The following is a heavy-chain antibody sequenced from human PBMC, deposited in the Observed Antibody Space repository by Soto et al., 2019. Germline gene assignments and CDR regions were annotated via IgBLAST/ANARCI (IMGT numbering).Heavy chain of an antibody. J-gene: IGHJ4*02. V-gene: IGHV1-18*01. Sequence: QVQLVQSGAEVKKPGASVKVSCKASGYTFISYGISWVRQAPGQGLEWMGWISGYNGNTKYAQKLQGRVTMTTDTSTRTAYMERRSVRSDDTAVYDSARVLGAQMVDYGGQGTLVTVSS. CDR1: GYTFISYG. D-gene: IGHD1-26*01. CDR3: ARVLGAQMVDY. CDR2: ISGYNGNT.